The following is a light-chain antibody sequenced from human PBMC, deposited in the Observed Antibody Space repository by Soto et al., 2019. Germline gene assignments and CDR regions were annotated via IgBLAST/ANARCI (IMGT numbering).Light chain of an antibody. Sequence: EIVMTQSPATLSVSPGERATLSCRASQSVGSDLAWYQQKPGQAPRLLFYGASTRATGIPARFSGSGSGTEFTLTISSLQSEDFAVYYCQQYNNWPPLTFGGGTKVEIK. V-gene: IGKV3-15*01. J-gene: IGKJ4*01. CDR3: QQYNNWPPLT. CDR1: QSVGSD. CDR2: GAS.